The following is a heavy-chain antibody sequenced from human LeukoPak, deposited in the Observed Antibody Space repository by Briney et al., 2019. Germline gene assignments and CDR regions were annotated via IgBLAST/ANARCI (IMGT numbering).Heavy chain of an antibody. CDR1: GFTFSSYA. V-gene: IGHV3-30-3*01. J-gene: IGHJ5*02. D-gene: IGHD6-13*01. CDR2: ISYDGSNK. CDR3: ASSSWYGDWFDP. Sequence: GGSLRLSCAASGFTFSSYAMHWVRQAPGKGLEWVAVISYDGSNKYYADSVKGRFTISRDNSKNTLYLQMNSLRAEDTAVYYCASSSWYGDWFDPWGQGTLVTVSS.